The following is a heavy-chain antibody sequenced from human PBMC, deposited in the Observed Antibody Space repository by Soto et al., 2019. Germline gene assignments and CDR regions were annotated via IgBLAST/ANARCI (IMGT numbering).Heavy chain of an antibody. D-gene: IGHD3-10*01. V-gene: IGHV3-23*01. J-gene: IGHJ6*02. Sequence: GGSLRLSCAASGFTFSSYAMRWARQAPGKGLEWVSAISGSGGSTYYAGSVKGRFTISRDNSKNTLYLQMNSLRAEDTAVYYCAKGTRGGYYYGMDVWGQGTTVTVS. CDR3: AKGTRGGYYYGMDV. CDR2: ISGSGGST. CDR1: GFTFSSYA.